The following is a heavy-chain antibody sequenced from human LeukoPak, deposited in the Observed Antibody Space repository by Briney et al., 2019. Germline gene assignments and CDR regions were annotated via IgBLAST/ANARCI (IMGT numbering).Heavy chain of an antibody. CDR3: ARGYCSSTSCYGGD. Sequence: PSETLSLTCTVSGGSISSSSYYWGWIRQPPGKGLEWIGSIYYSGSTYYNPSLKSRVTISVDTSKNQFSLKLSSVTAADTAVYYCARGYCSSTSCYGGDWGQGTLVTVSS. CDR2: IYYSGST. D-gene: IGHD2-2*01. J-gene: IGHJ4*02. CDR1: GGSISSSSYY. V-gene: IGHV4-39*01.